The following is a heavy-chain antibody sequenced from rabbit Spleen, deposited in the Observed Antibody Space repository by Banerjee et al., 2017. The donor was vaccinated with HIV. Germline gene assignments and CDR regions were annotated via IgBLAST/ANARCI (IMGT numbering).Heavy chain of an antibody. Sequence: QEQLEESGGDLVKPEGSLTLTCTASGFSFSSSYWICWVRQAPGKGLEWIACIYAGSSGTTYYASWAKGRFTISKTSSTTVTLQMTSLTAADTATYFCARVPSGGDMWYTFSFWGQGTLVTVS. CDR2: IYAGSSGTT. CDR1: GFSFSSSYW. D-gene: IGHD1-1*01. J-gene: IGHJ3*01. V-gene: IGHV1S45*01. CDR3: ARVPSGGDMWYTFSF.